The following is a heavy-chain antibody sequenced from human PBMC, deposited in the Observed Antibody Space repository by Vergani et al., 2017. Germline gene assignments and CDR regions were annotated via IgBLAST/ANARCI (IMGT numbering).Heavy chain of an antibody. J-gene: IGHJ5*02. CDR1: GGTFSSYA. V-gene: IGHV1-18*04. CDR2: ISAYNGNT. D-gene: IGHD2-21*01. Sequence: QVQLVQSGAEVKKPGSSVKVSCKASGGTFSSYAISWVRQAPGQGLEWMGGISAYNGNTNYAQKLQGRVTMTTDTSTSTAYREVRVLRSDDTAVYYCARARCGGDCYINPWGQGTLVTVSS. CDR3: ARARCGGDCYINP.